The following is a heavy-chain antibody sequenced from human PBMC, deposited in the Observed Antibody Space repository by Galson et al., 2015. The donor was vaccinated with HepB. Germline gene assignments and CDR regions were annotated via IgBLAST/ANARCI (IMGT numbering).Heavy chain of an antibody. Sequence: SLRLSCAASGFTFTNYSISWVRQAPGKGLEWVPSISPTSTYIYYADSVKGRFTISRDNAEKSVYLQLNSLRAGDAALYYCTRDHVPYSSSWPYYYYGMDVWGQGTTVTVSS. J-gene: IGHJ6*02. CDR2: ISPTSTYI. CDR1: GFTFTNYS. CDR3: TRDHVPYSSSWPYYYYGMDV. V-gene: IGHV3-21*01. D-gene: IGHD6-13*01.